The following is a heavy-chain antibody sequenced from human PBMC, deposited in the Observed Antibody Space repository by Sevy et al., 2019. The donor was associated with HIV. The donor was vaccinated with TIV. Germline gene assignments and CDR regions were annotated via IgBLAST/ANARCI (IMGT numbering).Heavy chain of an antibody. CDR2: IIPISGTP. J-gene: IGHJ4*02. CDR3: ARDVTWGPKVEAFDT. CDR1: GGPFSSYA. D-gene: IGHD2-15*01. V-gene: IGHV1-69*05. Sequence: ASVKVSCTASGGPFSSYALSWVRQAPGQGLDWVGGIIPISGTPNYAQKFQGRLTITTDDSTSTSYMELSSLRSEDTAVYYCARDVTWGPKVEAFDTWGPGTLVTVSS.